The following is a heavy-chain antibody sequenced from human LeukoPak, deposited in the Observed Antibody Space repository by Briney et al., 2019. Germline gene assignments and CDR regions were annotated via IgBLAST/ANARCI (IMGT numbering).Heavy chain of an antibody. Sequence: SETLSLTCTVSGGSISSYYWGWIRQPPGKGLEWIGYIYYSGSTNYNPSLKSRVTISVDTSKNQFSLKLSSVTAADTAVYYCARARITIFGVGPGAFDIWGQGTMVTVSS. V-gene: IGHV4-59*01. D-gene: IGHD3-3*01. J-gene: IGHJ3*02. CDR1: GGSISSYY. CDR2: IYYSGST. CDR3: ARARITIFGVGPGAFDI.